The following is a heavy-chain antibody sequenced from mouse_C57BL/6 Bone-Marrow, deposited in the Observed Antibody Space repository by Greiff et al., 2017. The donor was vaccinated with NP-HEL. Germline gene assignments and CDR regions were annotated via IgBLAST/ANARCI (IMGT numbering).Heavy chain of an antibody. CDR3: ARIYDGYFDY. Sequence: EVKLLESGPGMVKPSQSLSLTCTVTGYSITSGYDWHWIRHFPGNKLEWMGYISYSGSTNYNPSLKSRISITHEPSKNHFFLKLNSVTTEDTATYYCARIYDGYFDYWGQGTTLTVSS. CDR1: GYSITSGYD. J-gene: IGHJ2*01. V-gene: IGHV3-1*01. CDR2: ISYSGST. D-gene: IGHD2-3*01.